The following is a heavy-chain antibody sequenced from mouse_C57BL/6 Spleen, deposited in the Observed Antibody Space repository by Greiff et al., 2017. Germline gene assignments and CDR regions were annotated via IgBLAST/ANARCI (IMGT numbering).Heavy chain of an antibody. CDR3: VRDHYYGSSYGYFDV. J-gene: IGHJ1*03. CDR2: IRSKSSNYAT. V-gene: IGHV10-3*01. D-gene: IGHD1-1*01. Sequence: DAGGGLVQPKGSLKLSCAASGFTFNTYAMHWVRQAPGKGLEWVARIRSKSSNYATYYADSVKDRFTISRDDSQSMLYLQMNNLKTEDTAMYYCVRDHYYGSSYGYFDVWGTGTTVTVSS. CDR1: GFTFNTYA.